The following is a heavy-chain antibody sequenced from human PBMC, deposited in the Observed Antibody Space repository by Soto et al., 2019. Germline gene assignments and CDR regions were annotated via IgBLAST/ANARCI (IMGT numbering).Heavy chain of an antibody. D-gene: IGHD3-9*01. Sequence: PGGSLRLSCAASGFTFSNYAMSWVRQAPGKGLEWVSAIRISGDSTYYADSVKGRFTISRDNSKNTLYLQMNSLRAEDTAVYYCAKDCWGDILTALDAFDIWGQRTMVTVSS. CDR1: GFTFSNYA. CDR2: IRISGDST. J-gene: IGHJ3*02. V-gene: IGHV3-23*01. CDR3: AKDCWGDILTALDAFDI.